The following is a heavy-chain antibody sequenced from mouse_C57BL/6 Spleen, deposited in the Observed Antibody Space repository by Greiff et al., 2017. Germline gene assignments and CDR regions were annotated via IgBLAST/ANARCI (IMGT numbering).Heavy chain of an antibody. Sequence: EVQLVESGGGLVKPGGSLKLSCAASGFTFSDYGMHWVRQAPEKGLEWVAYISSGRSTIYYADTVKGRFTISRDNAKNTLFLQMTSLRSEDTAMYYCARHGVGFAYWGQGTLVTVSA. J-gene: IGHJ3*01. CDR1: GFTFSDYG. D-gene: IGHD1-3*01. V-gene: IGHV5-17*01. CDR3: ARHGVGFAY. CDR2: ISSGRSTI.